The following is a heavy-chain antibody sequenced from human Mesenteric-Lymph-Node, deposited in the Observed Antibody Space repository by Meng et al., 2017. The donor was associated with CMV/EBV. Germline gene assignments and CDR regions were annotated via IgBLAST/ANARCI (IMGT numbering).Heavy chain of an antibody. J-gene: IGHJ3*01. Sequence: ASVKVSCKASGYTFTSYGFSWVRQAPGQGLEWMGWINPNNGGTNYAQKFQGRVTMTRDTSISTVYIELSGLTSDDTAVYYCARETFTFDVWGHGTTVTVSS. CDR2: INPNNGGT. CDR1: GYTFTSYG. D-gene: IGHD3-16*01. V-gene: IGHV1-2*02. CDR3: ARETFTFDV.